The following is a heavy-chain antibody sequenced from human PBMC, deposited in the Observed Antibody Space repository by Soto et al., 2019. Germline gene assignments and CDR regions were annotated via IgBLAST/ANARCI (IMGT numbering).Heavy chain of an antibody. V-gene: IGHV1-58*02. CDR3: AADSRGVSGQLAGYYYYYMDV. CDR2: IVVGSGNT. D-gene: IGHD6-6*01. Sequence: GASVKVSCKASGFTFTSSAMQWVRQARGQRLEWIGWIVVGSGNTNYAQKFQERVTITRDMSTSTAYMELSSLRSEDTAVYYCAADSRGVSGQLAGYYYYYMDVWGKGTTVTV. CDR1: GFTFTSSA. J-gene: IGHJ6*03.